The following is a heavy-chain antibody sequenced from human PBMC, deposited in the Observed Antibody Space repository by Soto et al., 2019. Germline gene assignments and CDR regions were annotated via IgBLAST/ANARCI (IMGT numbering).Heavy chain of an antibody. Sequence: SLRLSCAASGFTFGSFAMSWVRQAPGKGLEWVSTISGSGGSTYYADSVKGRFTISRDFSRNTLHLQMNSLRAEDTAVYYCAKDGTFGVFDIWGQGTMVTVSS. V-gene: IGHV3-23*01. J-gene: IGHJ3*02. CDR3: AKDGTFGVFDI. CDR2: ISGSGGST. D-gene: IGHD3-3*01. CDR1: GFTFGSFA.